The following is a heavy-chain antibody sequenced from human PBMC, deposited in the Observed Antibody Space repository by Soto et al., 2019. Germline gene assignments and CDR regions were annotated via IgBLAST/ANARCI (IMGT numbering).Heavy chain of an antibody. Sequence: SETLSLTCTVSGCSISSGGYYWSWIRQHPGKGLEWIGYIYYSGSTYYNPSLKSRVTISVDTSKNQFSLKLSSVTAADTAVYYCARHDSSGYYDTDSDAFDIWGQGTMVTVSS. CDR1: GCSISSGGYY. D-gene: IGHD3-22*01. V-gene: IGHV4-31*03. CDR2: IYYSGST. CDR3: ARHDSSGYYDTDSDAFDI. J-gene: IGHJ3*02.